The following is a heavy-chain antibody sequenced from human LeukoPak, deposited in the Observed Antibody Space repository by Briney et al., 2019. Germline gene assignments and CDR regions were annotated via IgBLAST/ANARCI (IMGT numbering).Heavy chain of an antibody. CDR1: GYTFTSYA. V-gene: IGHV1-3*01. CDR3: VRSIAYSSVSNGGYYFDY. Sequence: ASVKVSCKAFGYTFTSYAIHWVRQAPGQRLEWMGWIDAGNGNTKYSQKFQDRVTITRDTSASTAYMELSSLRSGDPAVYYCVRSIAYSSVSNGGYYFDYWGQGTLVTVSS. D-gene: IGHD6-19*01. CDR2: IDAGNGNT. J-gene: IGHJ4*02.